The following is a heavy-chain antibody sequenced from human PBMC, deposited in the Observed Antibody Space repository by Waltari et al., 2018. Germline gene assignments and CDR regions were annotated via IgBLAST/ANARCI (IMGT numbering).Heavy chain of an antibody. Sequence: QVQLVQSGAEVKKPGSSVKVSCKSSGGTFSSYAISWVRQAPGQGLEWRGGIIPICGTANYAQKFQGRVTITADKSTSTAYMELSSLRSEDTAVYYCARGRGYYDSSGYYSYFDYWGQGTLVTVSS. CDR3: ARGRGYYDSSGYYSYFDY. V-gene: IGHV1-69*14. CDR2: IIPICGTA. D-gene: IGHD3-22*01. CDR1: GGTFSSYA. J-gene: IGHJ4*02.